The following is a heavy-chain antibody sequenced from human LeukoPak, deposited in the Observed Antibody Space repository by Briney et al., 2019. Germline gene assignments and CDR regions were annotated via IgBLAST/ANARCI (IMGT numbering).Heavy chain of an antibody. J-gene: IGHJ4*02. D-gene: IGHD6-13*01. Sequence: PSETLSLTCTVSGGSISSSSYYWGWIRQPPGKGLEWIGSIYYSGSTYYNPSLKSRVTISVDTSKNQFSLKLSSVTAADTAVYYCASVSSSWYRDYWGQGTLVTVSS. CDR3: ASVSSSWYRDY. CDR2: IYYSGST. CDR1: GGSISSSSYY. V-gene: IGHV4-39*07.